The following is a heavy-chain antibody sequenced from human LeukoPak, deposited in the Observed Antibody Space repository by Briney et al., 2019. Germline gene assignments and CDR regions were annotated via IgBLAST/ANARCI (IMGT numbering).Heavy chain of an antibody. D-gene: IGHD2-21*02. J-gene: IGHJ4*02. Sequence: PGGSLRLSCAASGFTFDDYGMSWVRQAPGKGLEWVSGINWNGGSTGYADSVKGRFTISRDNAKNTLYLQMNSLRAEDTAVYYCAPAGGDSGDYFDYWGQGTLVTVSS. CDR3: APAGGDSGDYFDY. CDR2: INWNGGST. V-gene: IGHV3-20*04. CDR1: GFTFDDYG.